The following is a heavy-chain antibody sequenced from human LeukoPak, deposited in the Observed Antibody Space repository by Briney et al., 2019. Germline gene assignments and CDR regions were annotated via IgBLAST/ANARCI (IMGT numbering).Heavy chain of an antibody. D-gene: IGHD4-17*01. CDR1: GGSFSGYY. J-gene: IGHJ1*01. V-gene: IGHV4-34*01. Sequence: PSETLSLTCAVYGGSFSGYYWSWIRQPPGKGLEWIGEINHSGSTKYNPSLRSRVTISVDTPKNLFSLKLTSMTAADTAFYYCARCRDEFADYGFTSWGQGTLVTVSS. CDR2: INHSGST. CDR3: ARCRDEFADYGFTS.